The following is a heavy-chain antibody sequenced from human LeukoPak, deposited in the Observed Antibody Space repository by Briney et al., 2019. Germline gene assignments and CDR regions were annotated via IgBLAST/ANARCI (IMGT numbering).Heavy chain of an antibody. CDR2: IYYSGST. V-gene: IGHV4-61*01. CDR1: GGSISSGNYY. CDR3: ARDRGNLQH. D-gene: IGHD1-14*01. J-gene: IGHJ1*01. Sequence: SETLSLTCTVSGGSISSGNYYWSWIRQPPGKGLEWIGYIYYSGSTNYNPSLKSRVTISVDTSKNQFSLKLSSVTAADTAVYYCARDRGNLQHWGQGTLVTVSS.